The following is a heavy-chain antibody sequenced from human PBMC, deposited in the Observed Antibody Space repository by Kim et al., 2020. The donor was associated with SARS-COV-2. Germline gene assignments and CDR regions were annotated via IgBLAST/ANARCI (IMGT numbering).Heavy chain of an antibody. CDR2: IMPFLGTT. D-gene: IGHD3-16*01. CDR1: GGTLSNYA. J-gene: IGHJ5*02. CDR3: AGFHMIRGDGFDP. Sequence: SVKVSCKSSGGTLSNYAINWVRQAPAQGLEWMGWIMPFLGTTLYAQKLQGRLTLSADKSTSTVYMQLSTLESEDTAIYYCAGFHMIRGDGFDPWGQGTL. V-gene: IGHV1-69*10.